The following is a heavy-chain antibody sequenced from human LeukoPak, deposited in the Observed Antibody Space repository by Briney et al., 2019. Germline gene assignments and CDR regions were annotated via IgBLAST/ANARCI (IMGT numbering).Heavy chain of an antibody. D-gene: IGHD5-18*01. CDR2: INPNSGGT. J-gene: IGHJ4*02. V-gene: IGHV1-2*04. CDR1: GYTFTGYY. Sequence: GASVKVSCKASGYTFTGYYMHWVRQAPGQGLEWMGWINPNSGGTNYAQKFQGWVTMTRDTSISTAYMELSRLRSEDTAVYYCATDLGYSYGYYFDYWGQGTLVTVSS. CDR3: ATDLGYSYGYYFDY.